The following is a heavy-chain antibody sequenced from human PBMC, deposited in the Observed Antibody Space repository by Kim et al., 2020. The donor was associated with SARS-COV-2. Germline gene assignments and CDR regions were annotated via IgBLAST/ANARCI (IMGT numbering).Heavy chain of an antibody. CDR1: GFTFSSYA. V-gene: IGHV3-64*01. CDR3: ARVNYDSSGYYSSDYYFDY. J-gene: IGHJ4*02. D-gene: IGHD3-22*01. Sequence: GGSLRLSCAASGFTFSSYAMHWVRQAPGKGLEYVSAISSNGGSTYYANSVKGRFTISRDNSKNTLYLQMGSLRAEDMAVYYCARVNYDSSGYYSSDYYFDYWGQGTLVTVSS. CDR2: ISSNGGST.